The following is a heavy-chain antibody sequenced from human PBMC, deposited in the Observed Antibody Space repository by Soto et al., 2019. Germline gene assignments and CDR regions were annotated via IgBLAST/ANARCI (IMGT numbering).Heavy chain of an antibody. D-gene: IGHD2-2*01. Sequence: QVQLQQWGAGLLKPSETLSLTCAVYGGSFSGYYWSWIRQPPAKGLEWIGEINDSRNTNYNPSLERRVTISLDTSKKQFSMKMNYVTAADTAVYYCARVRWTAADAFDIWGQGTIVSVSS. J-gene: IGHJ3*02. CDR1: GGSFSGYY. CDR2: INDSRNT. V-gene: IGHV4-34*01. CDR3: ARVRWTAADAFDI.